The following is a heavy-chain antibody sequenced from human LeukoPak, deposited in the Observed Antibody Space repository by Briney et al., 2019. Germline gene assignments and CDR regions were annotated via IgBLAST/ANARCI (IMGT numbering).Heavy chain of an antibody. Sequence: GGSLRLSCAASGFTFSRYWMHWVRQAPGEGLVWVSRINTDGSRTTYADSVKGRFTISRDNAKNTVYLQMNSLRAEDTAVYYCAMDSAWLPLKFDYWGPGTLVAVST. CDR2: INTDGSRT. CDR1: GFTFSRYW. V-gene: IGHV3-74*01. CDR3: AMDSAWLPLKFDY. D-gene: IGHD5-24*01. J-gene: IGHJ4*02.